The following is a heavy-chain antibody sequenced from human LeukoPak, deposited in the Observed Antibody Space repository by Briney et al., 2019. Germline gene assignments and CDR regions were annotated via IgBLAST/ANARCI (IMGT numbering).Heavy chain of an antibody. CDR1: GFTFSDYY. V-gene: IGHV3-11*04. J-gene: IGHJ4*02. D-gene: IGHD2-2*01. CDR3: ATWGLGYCSSTSCYSFDY. Sequence: GGSLRLSCAASGFTFSDYYMSWLRQAPGKGLEWVSYISSSGSTIYYADSVKGRFTISRDNAKSSLYLQMNSLRAEDTAVYYCATWGLGYCSSTSCYSFDYWGQGTLVTVSS. CDR2: ISSSGSTI.